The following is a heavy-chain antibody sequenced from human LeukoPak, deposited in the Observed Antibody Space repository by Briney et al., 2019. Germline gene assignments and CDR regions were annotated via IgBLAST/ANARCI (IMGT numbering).Heavy chain of an antibody. J-gene: IGHJ4*02. CDR2: VSGSGGSA. CDR1: GFTFSTYA. V-gene: IGHV3-23*01. CDR3: AKGYSGYDLSFDY. Sequence: GGSLRLSCAASGFTFSTYAMSWVRQAPGKGLEWVSAVSGSGGSAYQADSVKGRFTISRDNSKNTLYLQMNSLRAEDTAVYYCAKGYSGYDLSFDYWGQGTLVTVSS. D-gene: IGHD5-12*01.